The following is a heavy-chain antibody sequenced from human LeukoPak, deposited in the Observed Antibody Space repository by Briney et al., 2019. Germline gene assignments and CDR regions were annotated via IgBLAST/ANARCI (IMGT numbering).Heavy chain of an antibody. CDR1: GGSIGSYY. CDR2: IYSSGST. CDR3: ASDYGD. Sequence: SETLSLTCTVSGGSIGSYYWSWIRQPAGKGLGRIGRIYSSGSTNYNPSLKSRVTISVDKSRNQFSLKLSSVTAADTAVYYCASDYGDWGQGTLVTVSS. J-gene: IGHJ4*02. D-gene: IGHD4-17*01. V-gene: IGHV4-4*07.